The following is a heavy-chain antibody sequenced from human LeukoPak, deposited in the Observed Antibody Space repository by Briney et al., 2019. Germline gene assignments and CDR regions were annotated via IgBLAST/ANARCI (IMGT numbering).Heavy chain of an antibody. J-gene: IGHJ6*02. Sequence: GGSLRLSCAASGFTVSSNYMSWVRQAPGKGLEWVSVINSGGSTYYADSVKGRFTISRDNSKNTLYLQMNSLRAEDTAVYYCAKTTVTPLYGMDVGGQGTTVTVSS. D-gene: IGHD4-17*01. CDR2: INSGGST. V-gene: IGHV3-66*01. CDR1: GFTVSSNY. CDR3: AKTTVTPLYGMDV.